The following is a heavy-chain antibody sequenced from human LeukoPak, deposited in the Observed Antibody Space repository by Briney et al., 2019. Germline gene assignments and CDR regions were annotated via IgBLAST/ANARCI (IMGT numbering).Heavy chain of an antibody. Sequence: GSLRLSCAASGFTFSSYSMNWVRQPPGKGLEWIGSIYYSGSTYYNPSLKSRVTISVDTSKNQFSLKLSSVTAADTAVYYCARRLGIAVYYYYYGMDVWGQGTTVTVSS. D-gene: IGHD6-19*01. CDR3: ARRLGIAVYYYYYGMDV. CDR1: GFTFSSYSMN. CDR2: IYYSGST. V-gene: IGHV4-39*01. J-gene: IGHJ6*02.